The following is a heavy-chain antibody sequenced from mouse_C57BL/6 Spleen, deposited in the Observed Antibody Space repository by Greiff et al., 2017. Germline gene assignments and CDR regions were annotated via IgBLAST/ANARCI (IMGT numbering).Heavy chain of an antibody. CDR1: GFTFSSYA. J-gene: IGHJ4*01. D-gene: IGHD2-4*01. V-gene: IGHV5-9-1*02. CDR2: ISSGGDYI. Sequence: EVNVVESGEGLVKPGGSLKLSCAASGFTFSSYAMSWVRQTPEKRLAWVAYISSGGDYIYYADTVKGRFTISRDNARNTLFLHMTSLQSEDTAMFSCTRYDYERLYAMDYWGKGP. CDR3: TRYDYERLYAMDY.